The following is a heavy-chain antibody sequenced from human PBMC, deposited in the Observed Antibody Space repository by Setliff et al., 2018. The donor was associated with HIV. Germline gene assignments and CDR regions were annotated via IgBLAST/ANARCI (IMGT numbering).Heavy chain of an antibody. Sequence: SETLSLTCAASGYPISSGYYWAWIRQSPEKGLEWIGRIYNNGDTHYSPTLTSRVTMSVDTPKSQFSLKLSSVTSADTALYYCARISMLRGSRHGLDIWCQGTMVTVSS. CDR3: ARISMLRGSRHGLDI. J-gene: IGHJ3*02. CDR2: IYNNGDT. CDR1: GYPISSGYY. V-gene: IGHV4-38-2*01. D-gene: IGHD3-10*01.